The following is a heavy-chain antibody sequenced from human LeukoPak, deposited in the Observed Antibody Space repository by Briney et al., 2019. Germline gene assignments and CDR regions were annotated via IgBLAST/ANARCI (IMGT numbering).Heavy chain of an antibody. J-gene: IGHJ4*02. CDR2: ISYDGSNK. CDR3: ARDGSITIFGVVPYYFDY. CDR1: GFTFSSYA. Sequence: GGSLRLSCAASGFTFSSYAMHWVRQAPGKGLEWVAVISYDGSNKYYADSVKGRFTISRDNSKNTLYLQMNSLRAEDTAVYYCARDGSITIFGVVPYYFDYWGQGTLVTVSS. D-gene: IGHD3-3*01. V-gene: IGHV3-30-3*01.